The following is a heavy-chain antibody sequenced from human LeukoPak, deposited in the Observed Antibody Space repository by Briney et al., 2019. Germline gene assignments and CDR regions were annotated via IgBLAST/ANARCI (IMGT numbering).Heavy chain of an antibody. D-gene: IGHD2-2*01. Sequence: PGGSLRLSCTASGFTFGDYAMSWVRQAPGKGLEWVGFIRSKAYGGTTEFAASVKGRFTISRDDSKSIAYLQMNSLKTEDTAVYYCTRVVDVPAAPILPYYYYGMDVWGQGTTVTVSS. CDR3: TRVVDVPAAPILPYYYYGMDV. V-gene: IGHV3-49*04. J-gene: IGHJ6*02. CDR2: IRSKAYGGTT. CDR1: GFTFGDYA.